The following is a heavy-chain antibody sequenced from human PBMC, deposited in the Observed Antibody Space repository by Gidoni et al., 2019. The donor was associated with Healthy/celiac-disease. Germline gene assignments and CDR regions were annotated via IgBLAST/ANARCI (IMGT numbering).Heavy chain of an antibody. V-gene: IGHV4-34*01. CDR2: INHSGST. Sequence: QVQLQQWGAGLLKPSETLSLTCAVSGGSFSGYYWSWIRQPPGKGLEWIGEINHSGSTNYNPSLKSRVTISVDTSKNQFSLKLSSVTAADTAVYYCARQPTYYYDSSGYPLDYWGQGTLVTVSS. CDR3: ARQPTYYYDSSGYPLDY. J-gene: IGHJ4*02. CDR1: GGSFSGYY. D-gene: IGHD3-22*01.